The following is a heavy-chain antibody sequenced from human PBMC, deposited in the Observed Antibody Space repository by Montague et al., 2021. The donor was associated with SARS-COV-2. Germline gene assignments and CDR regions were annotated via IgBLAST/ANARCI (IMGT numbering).Heavy chain of an antibody. CDR2: ISGSGGST. CDR3: AKVGSSWYHGYYYGMDV. V-gene: IGHV3-23*01. Sequence: SLRLSCAASGFTFSSYAMSWVRQAPGKGLEWVSAISGSGGSTYYADSVKGRFTISRDNSKNTLYLQINSLRAEDTAVYYCAKVGSSWYHGYYYGMDVWGQGTTVTVSS. CDR1: GFTFSSYA. D-gene: IGHD6-13*01. J-gene: IGHJ6*02.